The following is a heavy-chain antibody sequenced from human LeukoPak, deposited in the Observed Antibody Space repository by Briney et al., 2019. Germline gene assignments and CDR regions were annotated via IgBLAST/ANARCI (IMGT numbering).Heavy chain of an antibody. V-gene: IGHV4-59*01. J-gene: IGHJ3*02. CDR2: IYYTGTP. Sequence: PSETLSLTRTVSGGSISSYYGSWIRQSPGKGLEWIANIYYTGTPYYNPSLQSRVTISVDMSKNQFSLKLSTVTAADTAVYYCARVKATVTSFDIWGQGTMVTVSS. CDR1: GGSISSYY. D-gene: IGHD2/OR15-2a*01. CDR3: ARVKATVTSFDI.